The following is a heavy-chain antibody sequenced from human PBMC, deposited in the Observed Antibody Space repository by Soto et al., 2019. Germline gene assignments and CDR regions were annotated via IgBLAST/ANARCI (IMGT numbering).Heavy chain of an antibody. J-gene: IGHJ6*03. CDR1: GFTFSDYY. CDR3: ARDRYYYGSGSYYNAYYYYMDV. CDR2: ISSSGSTI. D-gene: IGHD3-10*01. Sequence: GGSLRLSCAASGFTFSDYYMSWIRQAPGKGLEWVSYISSSGSTIYYADSVKGRFTISRDNAKNSLYLQMNSLRAEDTAVYYCARDRYYYGSGSYYNAYYYYMDVWGKGTTVTVSS. V-gene: IGHV3-11*01.